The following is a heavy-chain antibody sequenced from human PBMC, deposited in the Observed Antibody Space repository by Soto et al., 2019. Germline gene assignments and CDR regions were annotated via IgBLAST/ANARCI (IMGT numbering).Heavy chain of an antibody. V-gene: IGHV3-23*01. CDR2: ISGSGGST. D-gene: IGHD3-16*01. CDR1: GFTFSNYA. Sequence: GGSLRLSCAASGFTFSNYAMNWVRQAPGKGLEWVSVISGSGGSTYYADSVEGRLTISRDNAKNTLYLQMNSLRAEDTAVYYCARALSPFRDNWFDPWGQGTLVTVSS. CDR3: ARALSPFRDNWFDP. J-gene: IGHJ5*02.